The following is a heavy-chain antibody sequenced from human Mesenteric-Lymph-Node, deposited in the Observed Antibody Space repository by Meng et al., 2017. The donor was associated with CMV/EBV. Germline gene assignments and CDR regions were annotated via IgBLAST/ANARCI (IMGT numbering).Heavy chain of an antibody. CDR1: GFTFSSYA. CDR3: ARDLVLRFLEWSSYGMDV. D-gene: IGHD3-3*01. CDR2: ISYDGSNK. Sequence: GESLKISCAASGFTFSSYAMHWVRQAPGKGLEWVAVISYDGSNKYYADSVKGRFTISRGNSKNTLYLQMNSLRAEDTAVYYCARDLVLRFLEWSSYGMDVWGQGTTVTVSS. J-gene: IGHJ6*02. V-gene: IGHV3-30-3*01.